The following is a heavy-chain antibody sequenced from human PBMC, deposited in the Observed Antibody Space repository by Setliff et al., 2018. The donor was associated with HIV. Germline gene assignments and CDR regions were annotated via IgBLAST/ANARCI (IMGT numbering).Heavy chain of an antibody. CDR1: GFTFSNYA. J-gene: IGHJ4*02. D-gene: IGHD6-19*01. CDR3: ARDHEDSGWYVESVDY. V-gene: IGHV3-23*01. CDR2: ISGSGGST. Sequence: PGGSLRLSCAASGFTFSNYALPWVRQAPGKGLEWASSISGSGGSTNYADSVKGRFTISRDNSKNTLYLQMNSLRAEDTAVYYCARDHEDSGWYVESVDYWGQGTLVTVSS.